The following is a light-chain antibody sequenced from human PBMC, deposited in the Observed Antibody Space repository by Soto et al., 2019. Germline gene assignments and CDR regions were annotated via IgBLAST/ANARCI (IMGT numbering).Light chain of an antibody. Sequence: EIVLTQSPGTLSLSPGERATLSCRASQSVSSRNLAWYQQKPGQAPRLLIYGAASRATGIPDRFSGSGSGTDFTLTISRLEPEDFEVYYCQQYGSSPGYTFGQGTKLEIK. CDR1: QSVSSRN. V-gene: IGKV3-20*01. CDR2: GAA. CDR3: QQYGSSPGYT. J-gene: IGKJ2*01.